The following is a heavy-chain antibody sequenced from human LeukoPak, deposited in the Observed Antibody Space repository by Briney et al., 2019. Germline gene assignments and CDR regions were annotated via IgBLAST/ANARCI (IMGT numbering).Heavy chain of an antibody. D-gene: IGHD2-15*01. Sequence: GGSLRLSCAGSGFTFSNVYMSWVRQTPGKGLEWVAAISGSNPGTYHANSVKGRFTISRDNSKNTLHLQMSGLRAEDTARYYCAKAPVGHCSGAFCYHFDSWGQGTLVTVSS. CDR1: GFTFSNVY. J-gene: IGHJ4*02. CDR3: AKAPVGHCSGAFCYHFDS. V-gene: IGHV3-23*01. CDR2: ISGSNPGT.